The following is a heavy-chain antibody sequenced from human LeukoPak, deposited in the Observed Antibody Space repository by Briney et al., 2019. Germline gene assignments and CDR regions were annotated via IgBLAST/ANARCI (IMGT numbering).Heavy chain of an antibody. CDR1: GGSFSGYY. CDR3: ARGKPTQDSNYFGYPFYYFDY. J-gene: IGHJ4*02. Sequence: KPSETLSLPCAVHGGSFSGYYWSWIRQPPGKGLGWIGEINHSGSTNYNPSLKGRVTISVDTSKNQFSMKLSSVTTADTAVYYCARGKPTQDSNYFGYPFYYFDYWGQGTLVTVSS. V-gene: IGHV4-34*01. CDR2: INHSGST. D-gene: IGHD4-11*01.